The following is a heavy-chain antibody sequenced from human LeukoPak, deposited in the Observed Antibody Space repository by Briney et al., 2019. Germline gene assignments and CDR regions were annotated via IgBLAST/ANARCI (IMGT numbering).Heavy chain of an antibody. V-gene: IGHV3-11*01. CDR2: ISSSGSTI. D-gene: IGHD3-16*01. CDR1: GFTFSDYY. Sequence: GGSLRLSCAASGFTFSDYYMSWIRQAPGKGLEWVSYISSSGSTIYYADSVKGRFTISRDNAKNSLYLQMNSLRAEDTAVYYCAKDTFTLTPTDYWGQGTLVTVSS. CDR3: AKDTFTLTPTDY. J-gene: IGHJ4*02.